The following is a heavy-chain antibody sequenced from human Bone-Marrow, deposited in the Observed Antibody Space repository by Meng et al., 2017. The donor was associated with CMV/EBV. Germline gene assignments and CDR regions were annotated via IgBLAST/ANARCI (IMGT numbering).Heavy chain of an antibody. V-gene: IGHV4-39*07. CDR2: IYYSGST. J-gene: IGHJ5*02. CDR3: ARGLYYDFWSGYYLEGSGWFDP. CDR1: GGSISSSSYY. Sequence: SETLSLTCTVSGGSISSSSYYWGWIRQPPGKGLEWIGSIYYSGSTYYNPSLKSRVTISVDTSKNQFSLKLSSVTAADTAVYYCARGLYYDFWSGYYLEGSGWFDPWGQGTLVTVSS. D-gene: IGHD3-3*01.